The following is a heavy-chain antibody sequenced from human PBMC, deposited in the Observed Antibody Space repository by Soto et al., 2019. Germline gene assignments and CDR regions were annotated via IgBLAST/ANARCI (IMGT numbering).Heavy chain of an antibody. CDR3: ARQATSSMAVMDV. V-gene: IGHV5-51*01. J-gene: IGHJ6*02. CDR1: GYNFTNYW. D-gene: IGHD6-6*01. CDR2: IYPGDSNT. Sequence: GESLKISCKGFGYNFTNYWIAWVRQMPGKGLEWMGVIYPGDSNTRYSPSFEGQVSISAAKSISTAYLQWSSLKASDTAMYYCARQATSSMAVMDVWGQGTTVTVSS.